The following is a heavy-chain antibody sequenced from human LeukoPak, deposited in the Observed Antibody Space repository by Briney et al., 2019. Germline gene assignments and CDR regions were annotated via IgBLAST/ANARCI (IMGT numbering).Heavy chain of an antibody. V-gene: IGHV3-23*01. CDR1: GFTFSSYA. Sequence: GGSLRLSCAASGFTFSSYAMSWVRQAPGKGLEWVSAISGSGGSTYYADSVKGRFTISRDNSKNTLYLQMNSLRAEDTAVYYCAKDLYSGVVPAAIRHYYDSSGSALDYWGQGTLVTVSS. CDR2: ISGSGGST. CDR3: AKDLYSGVVPAAIRHYYDSSGSALDY. J-gene: IGHJ4*02. D-gene: IGHD3-22*01.